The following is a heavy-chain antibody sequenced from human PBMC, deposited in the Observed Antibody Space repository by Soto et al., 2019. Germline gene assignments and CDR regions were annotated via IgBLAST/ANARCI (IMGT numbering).Heavy chain of an antibody. CDR1: GFSVTANY. V-gene: IGHV3-53*01. D-gene: IGHD5-12*01. CDR2: IYSGGST. CDR3: HGYGY. J-gene: IGHJ4*02. Sequence: EVQVVESGGGLIQPGGSLRLSCEVSGFSVTANYMSWVRQAPGKGLEWVSVIYSGGSTYYIDSVKGRISISRDICKNTLYRQMTGMRAEDTAVYYGHGYGYWGQGTLVSVSS.